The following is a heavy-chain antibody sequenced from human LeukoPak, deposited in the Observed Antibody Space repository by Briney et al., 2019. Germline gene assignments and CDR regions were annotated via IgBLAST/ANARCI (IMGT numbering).Heavy chain of an antibody. V-gene: IGHV3-64*03. CDR1: GCTFSSDA. CDR2: ISSNGGST. Sequence: GTLRLTCSASGCTFSSDAKHWIRHAPPPGQEYVSAISSNGGSTYYADSVKGRFTISRYNSKNTLYLQMSSLRAEDTAVYYCVKGVGARRGHFDYWGQGALVTVSS. D-gene: IGHD6-6*01. CDR3: VKGVGARRGHFDY. J-gene: IGHJ4*02.